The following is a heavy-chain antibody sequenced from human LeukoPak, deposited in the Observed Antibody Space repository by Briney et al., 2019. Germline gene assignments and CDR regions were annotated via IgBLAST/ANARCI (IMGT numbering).Heavy chain of an antibody. CDR2: VSDSSETT. CDR3: AKDEVQGALGGY. Sequence: GGSLRLSCAASGFTFCGYAMSWVREAPREGVGWVSAVSDSSETTSYADFVKGRFTVSRDNSKNTVYLQMNSLWVEDTAVYYCAKDEVQGALGGYWGQGTLVTVSS. V-gene: IGHV3-23*01. J-gene: IGHJ4*02. CDR1: GFTFCGYA. D-gene: IGHD3-10*01.